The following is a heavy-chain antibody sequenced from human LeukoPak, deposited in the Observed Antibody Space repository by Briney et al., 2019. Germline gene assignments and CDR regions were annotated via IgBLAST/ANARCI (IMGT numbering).Heavy chain of an antibody. Sequence: PGGSLRLSCVASGFNFNNYGMHWVRQAPGKGLEWVAFIRYTGSDNYADSVKGRFTISRDNAKNTLYLQMNSLRAEDTAVYYCARPSRGYSSSGVFDYWAREPWSPSPQ. J-gene: IGHJ4*02. D-gene: IGHD6-6*01. CDR3: ARPSRGYSSSGVFDY. CDR2: IRYTGSD. V-gene: IGHV3-30*02. CDR1: GFNFNNYG.